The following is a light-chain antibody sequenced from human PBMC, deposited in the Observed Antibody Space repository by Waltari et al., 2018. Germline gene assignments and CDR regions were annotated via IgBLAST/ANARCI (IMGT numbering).Light chain of an antibody. CDR3: HQSKSLPYT. CDR1: EDIKNY. J-gene: IGKJ2*01. CDR2: DAS. Sequence: DIQMTQSPSSLSASVGDRVTITCQASEDIKNYLNWYQQKPGRAPILLIYDASSLETWVPRRFSAGGDGTEFTLTISSLQAEDIGTYFCHQSKSLPYTFGQGTKVEIK. V-gene: IGKV1-33*01.